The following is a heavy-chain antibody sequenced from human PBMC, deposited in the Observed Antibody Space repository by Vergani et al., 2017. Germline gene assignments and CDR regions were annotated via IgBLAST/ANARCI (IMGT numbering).Heavy chain of an antibody. D-gene: IGHD4-17*01. CDR2: IRYDGTKR. V-gene: IGHV3-30*02. CDR1: GFTFRIYG. Sequence: QVQLVESGGGVVQPGGSLRLSCIASGFTFRIYGMHWVRQAPGKGLEWVAFIRYDGTKRFYGDSVKGRFTISRDNSQTTVFLQMNSLRAEDTAVYYCAKERDDYGDYTWFDPWGQGTLVTVSS. J-gene: IGHJ5*02. CDR3: AKERDDYGDYTWFDP.